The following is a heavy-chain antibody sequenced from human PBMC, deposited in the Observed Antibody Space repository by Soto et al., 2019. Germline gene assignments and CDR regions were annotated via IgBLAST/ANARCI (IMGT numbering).Heavy chain of an antibody. V-gene: IGHV3-23*01. CDR3: AKKGLGSLATYCSTGDCHYAFDI. J-gene: IGHJ3*02. Sequence: EVQLLESGGGLVQPGGSLTLSCAASGFTFGNYAMIWVRQAPGKGLEWVSTISGGGDGTYYADSVRGRFTISRENSRNTVYLQMNRLRAEDTAVYYCAKKGLGSLATYCSTGDCHYAFDIWGQGTMVTVSS. CDR2: ISGGGDGT. D-gene: IGHD2-15*01. CDR1: GFTFGNYA.